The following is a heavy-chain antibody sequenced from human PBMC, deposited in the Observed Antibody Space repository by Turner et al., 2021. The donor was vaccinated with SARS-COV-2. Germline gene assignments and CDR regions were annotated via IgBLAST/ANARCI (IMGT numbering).Heavy chain of an antibody. Sequence: QLQLQESGPGLVNPSETLSPTCTVSGGSISSSSYYWGWIRKPPGNGLEWIGSIYYSGSTYYNPSRKSRVTISVDTYKNQFSLKLSSVNAADTAVYYCARLPVGYYGSGSYYHYGMDVWGQGTTVTVSS. J-gene: IGHJ6*02. CDR3: ARLPVGYYGSGSYYHYGMDV. D-gene: IGHD3-10*01. CDR1: GGSISSSSYY. CDR2: IYYSGST. V-gene: IGHV4-39*01.